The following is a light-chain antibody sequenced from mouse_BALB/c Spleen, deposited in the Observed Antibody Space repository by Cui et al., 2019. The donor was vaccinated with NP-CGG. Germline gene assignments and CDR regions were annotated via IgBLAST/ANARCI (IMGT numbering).Light chain of an antibody. V-gene: IGLV1*01. J-gene: IGLJ1*01. Sequence: QAVVTQESALTTSPGETVTLTCGSSTGAVTTSNYANWVQEKPDHLFTGLIGVINNRAPGVPARFSGSLIGDKAVLTITGAQTEDEAIYFCALWYSNHWVFGGGTKLTVL. CDR1: TGAVTTSNY. CDR2: VIN. CDR3: ALWYSNHWV.